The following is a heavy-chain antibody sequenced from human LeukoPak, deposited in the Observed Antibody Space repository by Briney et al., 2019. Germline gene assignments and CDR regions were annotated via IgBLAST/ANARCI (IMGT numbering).Heavy chain of an antibody. CDR3: TRVTTLTDYYYDY. V-gene: IGHV3-72*01. D-gene: IGHD4-17*01. CDR1: GFPFSDHY. J-gene: IGHJ4*02. Sequence: GGSLRLSCAASGFPFSDHYMDWARQAPGKGLEWVGRTRNKAKSYTTEYAASVKGRFAISRDGSKSSRYLQMKSLKTEDTAVYYCTRVTTLTDYYYDYWGQGTLVTVSS. CDR2: TRNKAKSYTT.